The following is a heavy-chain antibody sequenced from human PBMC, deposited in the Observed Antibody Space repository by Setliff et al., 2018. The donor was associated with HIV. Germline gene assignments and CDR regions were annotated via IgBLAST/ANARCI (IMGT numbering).Heavy chain of an antibody. J-gene: IGHJ6*03. Sequence: ASVKVSCKVSGYTLTELSIHWVRQATGRGLEWMGWINPNSDNTAYAQKFQGRLTMTRSSLHLQMNSLATEDTALYFCVKGGTLAGQFYYYMNVWGKGTTVTVSS. CDR2: INPNSDNT. CDR3: VKGGTLAGQFYYYMNV. V-gene: IGHV1-8*01. D-gene: IGHD6-19*01. CDR1: GYTLTELS.